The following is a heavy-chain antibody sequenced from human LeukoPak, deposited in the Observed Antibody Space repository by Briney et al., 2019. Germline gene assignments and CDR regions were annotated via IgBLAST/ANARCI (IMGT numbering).Heavy chain of an antibody. CDR1: DFTVSSNY. D-gene: IGHD2-15*01. J-gene: IGHJ3*02. CDR2: IHKNAIT. CDR3: AKGPVVTFDI. Sequence: GGSLRLSCAASDFTVSSNYMTWVRQPPGKGLEWVSVIHKNAITSYADTVRGRFTISRDNSKKTLYLQMNSLRAEDTAVYYCAKGPVVTFDIWGQGTMVTVSS. V-gene: IGHV3-53*01.